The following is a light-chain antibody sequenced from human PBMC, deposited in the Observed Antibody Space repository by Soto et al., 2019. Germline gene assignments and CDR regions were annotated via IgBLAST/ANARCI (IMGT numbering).Light chain of an antibody. CDR1: SSDVGSYNL. V-gene: IGLV2-23*02. CDR2: EVS. CDR3: CSYAGSSTYV. J-gene: IGLJ1*01. Sequence: QSVLTQPASVSESPGQSITLSCTGTSSDVGSYNLVSWYQQHPGKAPKLMIYEVSKRPSGVSNRFSGSKSGNTASLTISGLQAEDEADYYCCSYAGSSTYVFGTGTKVTVL.